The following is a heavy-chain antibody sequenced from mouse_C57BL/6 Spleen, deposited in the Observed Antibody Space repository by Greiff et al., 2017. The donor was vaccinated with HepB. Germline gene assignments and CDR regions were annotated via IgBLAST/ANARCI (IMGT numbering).Heavy chain of an antibody. CDR3: ARRRGDYAMDY. Sequence: VQLQQPGAELVMPGASVKLSCKASGYTFTSYWMHWVKQRPGQGLEWIGEIDPSDSYTNYNQKFKGKSTLTVDKSSSPAYMQLSSLTSEDSAVYYCARRRGDYAMDYWGQGTSVTVSS. CDR2: IDPSDSYT. CDR1: GYTFTSYW. V-gene: IGHV1-69*01. J-gene: IGHJ4*01.